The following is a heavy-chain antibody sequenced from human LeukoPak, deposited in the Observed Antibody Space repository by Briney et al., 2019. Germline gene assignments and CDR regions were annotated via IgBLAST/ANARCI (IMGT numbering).Heavy chain of an antibody. CDR3: ALTGYSGSYSPRGPFDY. Sequence: GASVKVSCKASGYTFTSYGISWVRQAPGQGLEWMGWISAYNGNTNYAQKLQGRVTMTTDTSTSTAYMELRSLRSDDTAVYYCALTGYSGSYSPRGPFDYWGQGTLVTVSS. D-gene: IGHD1-26*01. J-gene: IGHJ4*02. CDR1: GYTFTSYG. CDR2: ISAYNGNT. V-gene: IGHV1-18*01.